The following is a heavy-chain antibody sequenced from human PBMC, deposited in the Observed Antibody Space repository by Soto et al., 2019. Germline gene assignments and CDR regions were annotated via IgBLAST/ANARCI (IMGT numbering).Heavy chain of an antibody. CDR2: IYHSGST. V-gene: IGHV4-4*02. CDR3: ARDGDETDSYGY. J-gene: IGHJ4*02. CDR1: GGSISSSNW. D-gene: IGHD7-27*01. Sequence: PSETLSLTCAVSGGSISSSNWWSWVRQPPGKGLEWIGEIYHSGSTNYNPSLKSRVTMSVDKSKNQFSLKLSSVTAADTAVYYCARDGDETDSYGYWGQGTLVTVSS.